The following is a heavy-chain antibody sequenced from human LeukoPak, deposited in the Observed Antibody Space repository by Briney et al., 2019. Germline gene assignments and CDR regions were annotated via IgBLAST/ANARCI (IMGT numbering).Heavy chain of an antibody. CDR2: VGTDSDT. CDR1: GFTFRTSA. CDR3: AKKTPGIHPFDS. Sequence: GGSLRLSCAASGFTFRTSAFSWVRQSPGRGLEWVSTVGTDSDTYYADSVKGRFTVSRDNSKNTVYLQMTGLRADDTAVYYCAKKTPGIHPFDSWGQGTLVTVSP. V-gene: IGHV3-23*01. D-gene: IGHD6-13*01. J-gene: IGHJ4*02.